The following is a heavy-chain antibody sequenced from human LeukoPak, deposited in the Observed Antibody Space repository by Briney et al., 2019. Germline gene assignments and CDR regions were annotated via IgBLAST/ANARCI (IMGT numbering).Heavy chain of an antibody. CDR1: GYSFTSYW. J-gene: IGHJ3*02. CDR2: IYPGDSDT. V-gene: IGHV5-51*01. CDR3: ASLYYYDSSGYYYDAFDI. D-gene: IGHD3-22*01. Sequence: GESLKISCKGSGYSFTSYWIGWVRQTPVKGLEWMGIIYPGDSDTTYNPSFEGQVTVSADKSISTAYLQWSSLKASDTAMYYCASLYYYDSSGYYYDAFDIWGQGTMVTVSS.